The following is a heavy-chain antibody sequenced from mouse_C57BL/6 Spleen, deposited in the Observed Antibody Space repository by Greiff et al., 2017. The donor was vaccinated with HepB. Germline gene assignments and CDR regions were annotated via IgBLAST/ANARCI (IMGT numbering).Heavy chain of an antibody. Sequence: EVKLQQSGPELVKPGASVKISCKASGYTFTDYYMNWVKQSHGKSLEWIGDINPNNGGTSYNQKFKGKATLTVDKSSSTAYMELRSLTSEDSAVYYCARYDWITTVVAPGWYFDVWGTGTTVTVSS. CDR2: INPNNGGT. D-gene: IGHD1-1*01. J-gene: IGHJ1*03. CDR1: GYTFTDYY. CDR3: ARYDWITTVVAPGWYFDV. V-gene: IGHV1-26*01.